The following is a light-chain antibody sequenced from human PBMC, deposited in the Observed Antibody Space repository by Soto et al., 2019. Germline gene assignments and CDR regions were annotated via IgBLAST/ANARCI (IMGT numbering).Light chain of an antibody. Sequence: EIVLTQSPGTLSLSPGERATLSCRASQSVTSSYLTWYQQKPGQAPRLLIYGASSRAAGIPDRFSGSGSGTDFTLTINRLEPEDFPVYYCQQYGTSLSWTFGHGTKVEIK. CDR3: QQYGTSLSWT. J-gene: IGKJ1*01. CDR2: GAS. CDR1: QSVTSSY. V-gene: IGKV3-20*01.